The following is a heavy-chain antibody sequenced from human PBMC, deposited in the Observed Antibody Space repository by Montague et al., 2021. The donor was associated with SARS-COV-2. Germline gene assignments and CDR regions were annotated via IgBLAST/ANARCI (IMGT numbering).Heavy chain of an antibody. J-gene: IGHJ4*02. CDR2: MYYRGST. CDR3: ATGFDY. Sequence: SETLSLTCTVYGGSISSYYWTWFRQPPGKGLEWIAYMYYRGSTNYHPSLKSLDTISADTSKNQFSLKPTSVTAEDTAVYYCATGFDYWGQGTLVTVSS. CDR1: GGSISSYY. V-gene: IGHV4-59*01.